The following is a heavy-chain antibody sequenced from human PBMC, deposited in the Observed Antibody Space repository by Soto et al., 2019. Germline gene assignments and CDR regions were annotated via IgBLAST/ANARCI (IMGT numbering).Heavy chain of an antibody. CDR3: ARGSWLGPFEYSSSSFDY. Sequence: GGSLRLSCAASGFTFSSYAMHWVRQAPGKGLEWVAVISYDGSNKYYADSVKGRFTISRDNSKNTLYLQMNSLRAEDTAVYYCARGSWLGPFEYSSSSFDYWGQGTLVTVSS. D-gene: IGHD6-6*01. J-gene: IGHJ4*02. CDR1: GFTFSSYA. CDR2: ISYDGSNK. V-gene: IGHV3-30-3*01.